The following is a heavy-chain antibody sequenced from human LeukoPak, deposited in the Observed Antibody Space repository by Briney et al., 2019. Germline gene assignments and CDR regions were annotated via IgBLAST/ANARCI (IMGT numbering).Heavy chain of an antibody. CDR2: ISAYNGNT. D-gene: IGHD1-26*01. J-gene: IGHJ4*02. V-gene: IGHV1-18*01. CDR3: ATEEREWELLPLGY. Sequence: ASVKVSCKASGYTFTSYGISWVRQAPGQGLEWMGWISAYNGNTNYAQKLQGRVTMTTDTSTSTAYMELRSLRSDDTAVYYCATEEREWELLPLGYWGQGTLVTVSS. CDR1: GYTFTSYG.